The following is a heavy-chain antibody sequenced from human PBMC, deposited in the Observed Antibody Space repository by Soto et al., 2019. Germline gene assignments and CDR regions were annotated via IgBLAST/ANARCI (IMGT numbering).Heavy chain of an antibody. V-gene: IGHV4-4*07. CDR3: ARIVLMVYESSGCSDP. Sequence: PSETLSLTCTVSGGSISSYYWSWIRQPAGKGLEWIGRIYTSGTTNYNPSLKSRFTMSGDTSKNPLYLQLSAVTAADTAVYYCARIVLMVYESSGCSDPWGQGTLVTVSS. CDR1: GGSISSYY. CDR2: IYTSGTT. J-gene: IGHJ5*02. D-gene: IGHD2-8*01.